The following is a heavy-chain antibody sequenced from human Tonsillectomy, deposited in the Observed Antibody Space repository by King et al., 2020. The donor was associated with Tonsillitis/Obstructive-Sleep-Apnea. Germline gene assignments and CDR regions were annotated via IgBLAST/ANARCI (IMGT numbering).Heavy chain of an antibody. V-gene: IGHV3-23*04. CDR2: ISGTDGGT. Sequence: QLVQSGGGLVQPGGSLRLSCAASGFTFSSYAMSWVRQAPGKGLEWVSAISGTDGGTYYADSVKGRFTISRVNSKNTLYLQMNSLRAEDTAIYYCAKDHYDFWSGYYTGDNYWGQGTLVTVSS. CDR3: AKDHYDFWSGYYTGDNY. D-gene: IGHD3-3*01. J-gene: IGHJ4*02. CDR1: GFTFSSYA.